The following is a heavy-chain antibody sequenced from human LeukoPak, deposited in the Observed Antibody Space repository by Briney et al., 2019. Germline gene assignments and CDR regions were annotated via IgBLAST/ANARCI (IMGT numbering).Heavy chain of an antibody. CDR2: ISSSSSYI. V-gene: IGHV3-21*01. D-gene: IGHD6-19*01. Sequence: GGSLRLSCAASGFTFSSYIMNWVRQAPGKGLEWVSSISSSSSYIYYADSVKGRFTISRDNAKNSLYLQMNSLRAEDTAVYYCARDRWHSSGWYTGEFDYWGQGTLVTVSS. J-gene: IGHJ4*02. CDR1: GFTFSSYI. CDR3: ARDRWHSSGWYTGEFDY.